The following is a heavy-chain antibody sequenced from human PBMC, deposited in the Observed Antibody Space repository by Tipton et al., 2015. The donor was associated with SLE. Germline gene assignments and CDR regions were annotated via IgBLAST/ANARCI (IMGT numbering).Heavy chain of an antibody. CDR3: ARGRTPAGMEY. D-gene: IGHD2-2*01. J-gene: IGHJ4*02. CDR2: ISSSSSTI. CDR1: GFTFSSYS. Sequence: GSLRLSCAASGFTFSSYSMNWVRQAPGKGLEWVSYISSSSSTIYYADSVKGRFTISRDNAKNSLYLQMNSLRAEDTAVYYCARGRTPAGMEYWGQGTLVTVSS. V-gene: IGHV3-48*04.